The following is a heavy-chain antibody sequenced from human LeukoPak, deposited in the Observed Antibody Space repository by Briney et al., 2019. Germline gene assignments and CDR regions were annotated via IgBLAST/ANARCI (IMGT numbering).Heavy chain of an antibody. V-gene: IGHV3-7*05. CDR3: ARGVDYLDY. CDR1: GFTFTTYW. J-gene: IGHJ4*02. Sequence: GGSLRLSFPASGFTFTTYWMIWVRQAPGKGLEWVANLKRDGSEKYYVDSVKGRFTISRDNANNSLYLQMNSLRAEDTAVYYCARGVDYLDYWAQGTLVTVSS. CDR2: LKRDGSEK. D-gene: IGHD3-10*01.